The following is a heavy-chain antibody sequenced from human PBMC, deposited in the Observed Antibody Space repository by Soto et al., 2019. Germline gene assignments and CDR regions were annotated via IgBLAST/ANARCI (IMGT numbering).Heavy chain of an antibody. CDR1: GGSISSYY. V-gene: IGHV4-59*01. CDR2: IYYSGST. Sequence: PSETLSLTCTVSGGSISSYYWSWIRQPPGKGLEWIGYIYYSGSTNYNPSLKSRVTISVDTSKNQFSLKLSSVTAADTAVYYCARGLYSSLIDYWGQGTLVTVSS. D-gene: IGHD6-13*01. CDR3: ARGLYSSLIDY. J-gene: IGHJ4*02.